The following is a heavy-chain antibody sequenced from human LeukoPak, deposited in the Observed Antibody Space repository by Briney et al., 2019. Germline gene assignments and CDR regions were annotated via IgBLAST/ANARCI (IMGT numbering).Heavy chain of an antibody. Sequence: PSETLSLTCTVSGGSISSYYWSWIRQPPGKGLEWIGHIYYSGSTNYNPSLKSRVTISVDTSKNQFSLKLSSVTAADTAVYYCARGDYYDSSGYLDNAFDIWGQGTMVTVSS. CDR2: IYYSGST. D-gene: IGHD3-22*01. J-gene: IGHJ3*02. CDR3: ARGDYYDSSGYLDNAFDI. CDR1: GGSISSYY. V-gene: IGHV4-59*01.